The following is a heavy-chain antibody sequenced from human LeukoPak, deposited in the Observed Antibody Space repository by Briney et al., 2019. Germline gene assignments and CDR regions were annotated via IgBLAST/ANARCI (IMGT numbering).Heavy chain of an antibody. J-gene: IGHJ6*02. Sequence: SETLSLTCTVSGGSISSRHYFWGWIRQPPGNGLEWIGSVYYSGSTYYSPSLKSRVTLSVDTSTNQFSLKLNSVTAADTAVYHCARLDNSGYYTLDVWGQGTTVTVSS. CDR1: GGSISSRHYF. D-gene: IGHD3-22*01. V-gene: IGHV4-39*01. CDR2: VYYSGST. CDR3: ARLDNSGYYTLDV.